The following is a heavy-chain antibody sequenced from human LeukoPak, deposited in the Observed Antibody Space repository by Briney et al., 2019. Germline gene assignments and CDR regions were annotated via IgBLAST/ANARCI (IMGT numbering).Heavy chain of an antibody. J-gene: IGHJ4*02. CDR3: ARDGVYYDILTGYYYFDY. CDR2: IKQDGSEK. CDR1: GFTFSSYW. D-gene: IGHD3-9*01. V-gene: IGHV3-7*01. Sequence: GGSLRLSCAASGFTFSSYWMSWVRQAPGKGLEWVANIKQDGSEKYYVDSVKGRFTISRDNAKNSLYLQMNSLRAEDTAVYYCARDGVYYDILTGYYYFDYWGQGTLVTVSS.